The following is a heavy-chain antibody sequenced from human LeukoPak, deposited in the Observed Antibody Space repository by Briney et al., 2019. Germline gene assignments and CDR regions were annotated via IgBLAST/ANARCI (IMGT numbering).Heavy chain of an antibody. J-gene: IGHJ4*02. CDR3: ARVLYDYYFDF. CDR1: GGSISSGGYY. Sequence: SETLSLTCTVSGGSISSGGYYWSWIRQHPGKGLEWIGCITYSGIAYYNPSHKSRVIVSVDTSRNQFSLDLSSVTAADTALYYCARVLYDYYFDFWGQGTLVTVSS. V-gene: IGHV4-31*03. CDR2: ITYSGIA. D-gene: IGHD2/OR15-2a*01.